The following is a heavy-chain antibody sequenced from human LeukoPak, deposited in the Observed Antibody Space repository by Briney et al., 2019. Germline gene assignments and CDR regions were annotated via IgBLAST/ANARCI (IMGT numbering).Heavy chain of an antibody. V-gene: IGHV3-13*04. CDR1: GFTFSSYD. D-gene: IGHD6-13*01. Sequence: GGSLRLSCAASGFTFSSYDMHWVRQATGKGLEWVSAIGTAGDTYYPGSVKGRFTISRDNAKNSLYLQMNSLRAEDTAVYYCARIIVAGGGIDYWGQGTLVTVSS. J-gene: IGHJ4*02. CDR3: ARIIVAGGGIDY. CDR2: IGTAGDT.